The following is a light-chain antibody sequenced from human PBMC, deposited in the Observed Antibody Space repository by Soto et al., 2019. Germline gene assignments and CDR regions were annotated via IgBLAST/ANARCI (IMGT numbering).Light chain of an antibody. V-gene: IGLV1-40*01. J-gene: IGLJ1*01. CDR1: SSNIGAPYD. CDR2: GGN. Sequence: QSALTQPPSVSGAPGQGVTISCTGSSSNIGAPYDVHWYQHLPGTAPKLLIYGGNNRPSGVPDRFSGSRSGTSASLAITGLQAEEADYYCQSYDMSLNNHVFGTGTKLTVL. CDR3: QSYDMSLNNHV.